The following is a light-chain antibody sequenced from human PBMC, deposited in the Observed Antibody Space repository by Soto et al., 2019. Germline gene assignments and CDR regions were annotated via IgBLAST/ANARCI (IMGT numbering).Light chain of an antibody. CDR2: GAS. V-gene: IGKV3D-15*01. Sequence: IVMTQSPATLSVSPGERATLSCRASQSVSDNLAWYQQKPGQAPRLLIYGASTRATGIPARFSGSGSGTEFSLTISSLQSEDFAVYYCQQYNDWPLTFGGGTKVDI. J-gene: IGKJ4*01. CDR3: QQYNDWPLT. CDR1: QSVSDN.